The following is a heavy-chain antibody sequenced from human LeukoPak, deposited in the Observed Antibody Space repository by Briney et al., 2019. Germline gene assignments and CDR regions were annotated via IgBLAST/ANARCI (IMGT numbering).Heavy chain of an antibody. Sequence: GRSLRLSCVASGFTFETSTMNWVRQAPGKGLEWISSIGATGRDTYYAGSVRGRFTISRDNAKNSLFLQMNSLRIADTAVYYCVRGDTRDYWGQGTLLTVSS. CDR3: VRGDTRDY. CDR1: GFTFETST. CDR2: IGATGRDT. V-gene: IGHV3-21*01. D-gene: IGHD2-2*01. J-gene: IGHJ4*02.